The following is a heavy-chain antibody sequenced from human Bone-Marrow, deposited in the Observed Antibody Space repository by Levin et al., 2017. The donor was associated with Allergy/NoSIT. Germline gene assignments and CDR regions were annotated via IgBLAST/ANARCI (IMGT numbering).Heavy chain of an antibody. CDR2: IKGKTDGGTT. Sequence: GESLKISCVASGFTFGNAWMNWVRQAPGKGLQWVGRIKGKTDGGTTDYAAPVKGRFTISRDDSKKTLYLQMNSLKTEDTAIYYCTTRSHWGQGTLVTVCS. CDR1: GFTFGNAW. CDR3: TTRSH. V-gene: IGHV3-15*01. J-gene: IGHJ4*02.